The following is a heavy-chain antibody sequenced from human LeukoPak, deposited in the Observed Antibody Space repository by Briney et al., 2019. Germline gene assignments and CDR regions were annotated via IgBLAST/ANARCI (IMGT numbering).Heavy chain of an antibody. CDR1: GFIFTDYY. J-gene: IGHJ3*02. CDR2: ISLSGRTI. CDR3: ARDLHVVVLAAPNSDAFDI. D-gene: IGHD2-2*01. Sequence: KPGGSLRLSCAASGFIFTDYYMSWIRQAPGKGLEWVSYISLSGRTIYYADSVKGRFTISRDNAKNSLYLQMNSLRAEDTAVYYCARDLHVVVLAAPNSDAFDIWGQGTMVTVSS. V-gene: IGHV3-11*04.